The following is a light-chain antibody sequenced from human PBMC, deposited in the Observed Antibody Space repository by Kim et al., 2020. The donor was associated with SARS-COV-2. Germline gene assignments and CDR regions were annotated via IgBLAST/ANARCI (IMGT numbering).Light chain of an antibody. Sequence: DIQMTQSPSSLSASVGDRVTITCRASQSISSYLNWYQQKPGKAPKLLIYTASNLQSGVPSWFSGSGSGTDFTLTISSLQPEDFATYYCQQGYSTPYTFGQGTKLEI. CDR1: QSISSY. J-gene: IGKJ2*01. CDR2: TAS. V-gene: IGKV1-39*01. CDR3: QQGYSTPYT.